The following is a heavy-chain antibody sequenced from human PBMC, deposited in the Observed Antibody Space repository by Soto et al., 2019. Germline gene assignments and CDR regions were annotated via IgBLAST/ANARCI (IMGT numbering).Heavy chain of an antibody. D-gene: IGHD3-22*01. Sequence: PGESLKISCKGSGYSFTSYWIGWVRQMPGKGLEWMGIIYPGDSDTRYSPSFQGQVTISADKSISTAYLQWSSLKASDTAMYYCARSSGLYYYDSSGYYYYYYGMDVWGQGTTVTVYS. V-gene: IGHV5-51*01. J-gene: IGHJ6*02. CDR1: GYSFTSYW. CDR2: IYPGDSDT. CDR3: ARSSGLYYYDSSGYYYYYYGMDV.